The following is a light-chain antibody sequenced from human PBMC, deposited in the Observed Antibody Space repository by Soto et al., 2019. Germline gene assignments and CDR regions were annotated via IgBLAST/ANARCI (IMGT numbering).Light chain of an antibody. J-gene: IGLJ2*01. V-gene: IGLV8-61*01. CDR1: SGSVSTTYY. CDR3: VLNMGSGIVI. Sequence: QTVVTQEPSFSVSPGGTVTLSCGLNSGSVSTTYYPSWYQQTPGQAPRTLIYNTNTRSSGVPDRFSGSILENKAALTITGAQAYDESDYYCVLNMGSGIVIFGGGTKLTVL. CDR2: NTN.